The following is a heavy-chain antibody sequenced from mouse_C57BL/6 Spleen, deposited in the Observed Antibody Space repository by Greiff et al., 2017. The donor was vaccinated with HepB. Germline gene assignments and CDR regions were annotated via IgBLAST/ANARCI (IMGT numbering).Heavy chain of an antibody. D-gene: IGHD2-4*01. CDR2: INPYNGGT. CDR1: GYTFTDDY. J-gene: IGHJ4*01. CDR3: ASLRHELAMDY. V-gene: IGHV1-19*01. Sequence: EVQLQQSGPVLVKPGASVKMSCKASGYTFTDDYMNWVKQSHGKSLEWIGVINPYNGGTSYNQKFKGKATLTVDKSDSTAYMELNSLTSEDSAVYYCASLRHELAMDYWGQGTTVTVSS.